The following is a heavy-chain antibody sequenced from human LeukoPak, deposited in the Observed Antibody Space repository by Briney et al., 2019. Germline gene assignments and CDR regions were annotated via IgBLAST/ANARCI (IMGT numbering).Heavy chain of an antibody. Sequence: PGGTLRLSCTPSGFTFNTNGMSWVRQAPGKGLEWVSIIVDSGGSTFYADSVKGRFTISRDNSKNTLYLQMNSLRAEDTAVYYCAREMSDAFDIWGQGTMVTVSS. J-gene: IGHJ3*02. CDR1: GFTFNTNG. V-gene: IGHV3-23*01. CDR2: IVDSGGST. CDR3: AREMSDAFDI.